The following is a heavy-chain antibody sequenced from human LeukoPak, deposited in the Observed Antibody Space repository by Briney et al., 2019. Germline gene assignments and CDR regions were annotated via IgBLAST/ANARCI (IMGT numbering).Heavy chain of an antibody. V-gene: IGHV4-39*01. CDR3: ARHRDDSSGYYYLERGFDI. J-gene: IGHJ3*02. CDR1: GGSISSSSYY. CDR2: IYYSGST. D-gene: IGHD3-22*01. Sequence: PSETLSLTCTVSGGSISSSSYYWGWIRQPPGKGLEWIGSIYYSGSTYYNPSLKSRVAISVDTSKNQFSLKLSSVTAADTAVYYCARHRDDSSGYYYLERGFDIWGQGTMVTVSS.